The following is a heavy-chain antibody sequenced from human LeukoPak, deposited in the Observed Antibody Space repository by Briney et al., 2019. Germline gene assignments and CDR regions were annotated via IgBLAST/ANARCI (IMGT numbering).Heavy chain of an antibody. V-gene: IGHV4-59*01. Sequence: SGTLSLTCTVSGGSISTYYWTWIRRPPGKGLEWIGYINYSGSSDYNPSLKSRVTISVDTSKNQFSLKLNSVTAADTAVYYCARRTYYDILTGYKYWYFDLWGRGTLVTVSS. CDR2: INYSGSS. CDR1: GGSISTYY. D-gene: IGHD3-9*01. CDR3: ARRTYYDILTGYKYWYFDL. J-gene: IGHJ2*01.